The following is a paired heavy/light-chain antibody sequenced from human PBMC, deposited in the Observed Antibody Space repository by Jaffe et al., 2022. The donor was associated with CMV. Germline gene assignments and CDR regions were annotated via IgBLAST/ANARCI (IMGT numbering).Heavy chain of an antibody. J-gene: IGHJ5*02. Sequence: EVQLVESGGGLVKPGGSLRLSCAASGFTFSSYSMNWVRQAPGKGLEWVSSISSSSSYIYYADSVKGRFTISRDNAKNSLYLQMNSLRAEDTAVYYCARARYYDFWSDSYNWFDPWGQGTLVTVSS. V-gene: IGHV3-21*01. CDR1: GFTFSSYS. CDR3: ARARYYDFWSDSYNWFDP. CDR2: ISSSSSYI. D-gene: IGHD3-3*01.
Light chain of an antibody. CDR1: QDISNY. CDR3: QQYDNLWT. Sequence: DIQMTQSPSSLSASVGDRVTITCQASQDISNYLNWYQQKPGKAPKLLIYDASNLETGVPSRFSGSGSGTDFTFTISSLQPEDIATYYCQQYDNLWTFGQGTKVEIK. V-gene: IGKV1-33*01. J-gene: IGKJ1*01. CDR2: DAS.